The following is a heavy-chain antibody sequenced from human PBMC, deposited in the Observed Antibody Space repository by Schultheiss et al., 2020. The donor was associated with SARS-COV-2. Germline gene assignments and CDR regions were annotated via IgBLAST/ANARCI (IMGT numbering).Heavy chain of an antibody. V-gene: IGHV2-70*11. Sequence: SGPTLVKPTETLTLTCTVSGFSLSNARMGVSWIRQPPGKALEWLARIDWDDYTYYSTSLKTRLTISKDTSKNQVVLTMTNMDPVDTATYYCARIKSVGAIRIGMDVWGQGTTVTVSS. CDR3: ARIKSVGAIRIGMDV. D-gene: IGHD2-21*01. CDR2: IDWDDYT. CDR1: GFSLSNARMG. J-gene: IGHJ6*02.